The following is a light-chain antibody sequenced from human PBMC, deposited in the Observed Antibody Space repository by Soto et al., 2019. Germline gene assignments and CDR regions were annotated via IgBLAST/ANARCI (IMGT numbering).Light chain of an antibody. CDR1: QTIDSW. J-gene: IGKJ1*01. CDR3: QQYDSYRT. V-gene: IGKV1-5*03. Sequence: DIQMTQSPSTLSASVGDRVTITCRASQTIDSWLAWYQQRPGKPPNLLIYKASTLASGVPSRFSGSGSGTEFTLTINSLQPDDFATYFCQQYDSYRTFGQGTKVDIK. CDR2: KAS.